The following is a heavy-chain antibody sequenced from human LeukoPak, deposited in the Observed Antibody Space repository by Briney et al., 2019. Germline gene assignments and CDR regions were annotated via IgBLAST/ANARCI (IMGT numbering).Heavy chain of an antibody. Sequence: GGSLRLSCAASGFTFSDCNMNWVRQAPGKGLEWVSSISNSSSYIYYADSVKGRFTIFRDNAKNSLFLQMNSLRAEDTAVYYCARDPKDTLTSAVTFDIWGQGTMVTLSS. CDR2: ISNSSSYI. V-gene: IGHV3-21*01. D-gene: IGHD2-15*01. J-gene: IGHJ3*02. CDR1: GFTFSDCN. CDR3: ARDPKDTLTSAVTFDI.